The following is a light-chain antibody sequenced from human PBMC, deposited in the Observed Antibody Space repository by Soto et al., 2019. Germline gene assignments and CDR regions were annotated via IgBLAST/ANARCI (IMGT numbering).Light chain of an antibody. Sequence: EIVLTQSPATLSLSPGERATLSCRASQSVSTSYLAWYQQKPGQAPRLLIYGASSRASGIPDRFSGSGSGADFTLTISRLEPEDFAVYYCQQYGSVPLTFGEGTKVEIK. CDR1: QSVSTSY. J-gene: IGKJ4*01. CDR2: GAS. CDR3: QQYGSVPLT. V-gene: IGKV3-20*01.